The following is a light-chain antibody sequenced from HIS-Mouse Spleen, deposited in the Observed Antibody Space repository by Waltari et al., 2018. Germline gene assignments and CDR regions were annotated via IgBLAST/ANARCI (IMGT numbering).Light chain of an antibody. J-gene: IGLJ3*02. CDR3: LSADSSGTWV. CDR2: KDS. Sequence: SYELTQPPSVSVSLGQTARITCSGAALPKKYAYWYQQKPGQSPVLVIYKDSERPSGIPERFSGSSSGTIVTLTIRGVQAEDEADYYCLSADSSGTWVFGGGTKLTVL. CDR1: ALPKKY. V-gene: IGLV3-16*01.